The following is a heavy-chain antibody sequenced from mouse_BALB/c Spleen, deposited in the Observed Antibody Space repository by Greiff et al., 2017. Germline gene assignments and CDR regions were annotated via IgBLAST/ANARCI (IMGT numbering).Heavy chain of an antibody. Sequence: VQLQQSGPELVKPGASVKISCKASGYTFTDYNMHWVKQRPEQGLEWIGRIDPANGNTKYDPKFQGKATITADTSSNTAYLQLSSLTSEDTAVYYCARGAYWGQGTLVTVSA. CDR3: ARGAY. V-gene: IGHV14-3*02. CDR1: GYTFTDYN. J-gene: IGHJ3*01. CDR2: IDPANGNT.